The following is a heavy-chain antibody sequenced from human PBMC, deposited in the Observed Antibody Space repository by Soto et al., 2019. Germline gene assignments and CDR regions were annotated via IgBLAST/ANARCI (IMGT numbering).Heavy chain of an antibody. D-gene: IGHD3-3*01. J-gene: IGHJ4*02. V-gene: IGHV3-9*01. CDR1: GFTFDDYA. Sequence: GGSLRLSCAASGFTFDDYAMHWVRQAPGKGLEWVSGISWNSGSIGYADSVKGRFTISRDNAKNSLYLQMNSLRAEDTALYYCAKDRDLVINFWSGYYKAYFDYWGQGTLVTVSS. CDR3: AKDRDLVINFWSGYYKAYFDY. CDR2: ISWNSGSI.